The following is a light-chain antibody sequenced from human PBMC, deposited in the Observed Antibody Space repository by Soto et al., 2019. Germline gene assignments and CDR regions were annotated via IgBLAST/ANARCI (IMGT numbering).Light chain of an antibody. CDR2: DVS. Sequence: QSALTQPASVSGSPGQSITISCTGTSSDVGGYNYVSWYQQHPGKAPKLMIYDVSNRPSGVSNRFSGSKSGNTASLNISGLQAEDEADYYCSSYTSSSTDVVFGGGTQLTVL. CDR1: SSDVGGYNY. J-gene: IGLJ2*01. CDR3: SSYTSSSTDVV. V-gene: IGLV2-14*01.